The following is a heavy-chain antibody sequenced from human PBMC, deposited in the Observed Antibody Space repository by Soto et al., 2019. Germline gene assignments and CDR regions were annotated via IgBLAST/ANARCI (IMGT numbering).Heavy chain of an antibody. CDR2: IFDSGNT. Sequence: QVQLQESGPGLVKPSETLSLTCTVSGGSISGGVHSWSWIRQPPGQGLEWIGHIFDSGNTYYNPSIKSRLTISVDTSKNQFSLRLSSVTAADTAVYYCAREIMPLTNDWYFDLWGRGTLVTVSS. D-gene: IGHD2-8*01. V-gene: IGHV4-30-4*01. J-gene: IGHJ2*01. CDR3: AREIMPLTNDWYFDL. CDR1: GGSISGGVHS.